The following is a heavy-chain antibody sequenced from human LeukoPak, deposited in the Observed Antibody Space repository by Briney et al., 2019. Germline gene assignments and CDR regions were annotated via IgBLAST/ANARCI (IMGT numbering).Heavy chain of an antibody. CDR3: ARDMTGYSDY. J-gene: IGHJ4*02. Sequence: PGGSLRLSCAASGFTFSNYWIHWVRQAPGKGLVWVSRINRDGSSTNYADSVKGRFTISRDNAKNTLYLQMNSLRAEDTAVYYCARDMTGYSDYWGQGTLVVVSS. D-gene: IGHD3-9*01. CDR1: GFTFSNYW. V-gene: IGHV3-74*01. CDR2: INRDGSST.